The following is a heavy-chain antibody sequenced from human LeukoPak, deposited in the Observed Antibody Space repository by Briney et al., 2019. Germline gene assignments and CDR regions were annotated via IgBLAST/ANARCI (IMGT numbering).Heavy chain of an antibody. D-gene: IGHD2-2*01. CDR3: AKDRHAPGRYCSSTSCLPFDP. J-gene: IGHJ5*02. V-gene: IGHV3-23*01. CDR1: GFTVSSNY. Sequence: GGSLRLSCAASGFTVSSNYMSWVRQAPGKGLEWVSVISGSGGSTYYADSVKGRFTISRDNSEKKLYLQMNSLRAEDTAVYYCAKDRHAPGRYCSSTSCLPFDPWGQGTLVTVSS. CDR2: ISGSGGST.